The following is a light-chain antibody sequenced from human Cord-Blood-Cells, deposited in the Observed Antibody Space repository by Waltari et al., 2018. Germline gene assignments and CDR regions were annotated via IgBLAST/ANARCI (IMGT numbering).Light chain of an antibody. Sequence: QSVLTQQPSASGTPGQRVTISCSGSSSNIGNNTVNSYQQLPGTAPKPLIYSNNQRPSGVPDRFSGSKSGTSASLAISGLQSEDEADYYCAAWDDSLNGWVFGGGTKLTVL. V-gene: IGLV1-44*01. CDR2: SNN. J-gene: IGLJ3*02. CDR1: SSNIGNNT. CDR3: AAWDDSLNGWV.